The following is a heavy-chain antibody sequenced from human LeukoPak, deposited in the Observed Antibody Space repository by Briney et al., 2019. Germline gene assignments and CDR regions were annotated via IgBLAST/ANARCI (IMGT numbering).Heavy chain of an antibody. D-gene: IGHD3-10*01. V-gene: IGHV1-8*02. CDR1: GYTFTGYY. J-gene: IGHJ4*02. CDR3: ARGAQYYYGAATYMYYFDY. Sequence: ASVKVSCKASGYTFTGYYMHWVRQATGQGLEWMGWVNPNSGTTTYAPKFQGRVTMTIDTSRNTAYLELSSLRSEDTAVYYCARGAQYYYGAATYMYYFDYWGQGNLVTVSS. CDR2: VNPNSGTT.